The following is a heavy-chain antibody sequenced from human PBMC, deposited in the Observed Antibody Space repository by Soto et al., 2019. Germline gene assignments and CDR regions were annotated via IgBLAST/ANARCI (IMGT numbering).Heavy chain of an antibody. Sequence: PGESLKISCKVSGYSFTTYCITWVRQMPGQGLERMGRIDPSDSYTHYSPSFQGHVTISTDRSISTAYLQWSSMKVSDTAMYYCARLSCSRTTSNYGMDVWGQGPAVTVSS. CDR2: IDPSDSYT. CDR1: GYSFTTYC. CDR3: ARLSCSRTTSNYGMDV. J-gene: IGHJ6*02. V-gene: IGHV5-10-1*01. D-gene: IGHD2-2*01.